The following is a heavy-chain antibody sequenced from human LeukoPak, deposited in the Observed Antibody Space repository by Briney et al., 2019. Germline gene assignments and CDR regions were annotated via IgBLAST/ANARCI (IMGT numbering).Heavy chain of an antibody. CDR1: GFTFDDYA. J-gene: IGHJ6*03. V-gene: IGHV3-9*03. Sequence: GGSLRLSCAASGFTFDDYAMHWVRRAPGKGVEGVSGVSWDSGSIGYADHGKGRFTISRHNAKNSLYLQMNNLRAEDMALYYCAKDKGPWGKQSYYYYYMDVWGKGTTVTVSS. CDR2: VSWDSGSI. CDR3: AKDKGPWGKQSYYYYYMDV. D-gene: IGHD6-19*01.